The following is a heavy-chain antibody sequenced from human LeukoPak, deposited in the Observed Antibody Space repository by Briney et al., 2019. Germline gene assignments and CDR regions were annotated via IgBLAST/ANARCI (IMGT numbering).Heavy chain of an antibody. CDR3: ARGRVRYFDWLFRTLTRDDAFDI. CDR2: ISAYNGNT. V-gene: IGHV1-18*01. CDR1: GYTFNNYG. D-gene: IGHD3-9*01. Sequence: GASVKVSCKASGYTFNNYGISWVRQAPGQGLEWMGWISAYNGNTNYAQKLQGRVTLTTDTSTSTAYMELRSLRSDDTAVYYCARGRVRYFDWLFRTLTRDDAFDIWSQGTMVTVSS. J-gene: IGHJ3*02.